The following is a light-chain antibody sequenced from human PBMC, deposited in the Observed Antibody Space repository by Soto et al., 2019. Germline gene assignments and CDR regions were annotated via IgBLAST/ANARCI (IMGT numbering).Light chain of an antibody. J-gene: IGKJ1*01. CDR1: QTISSW. V-gene: IGKV1-5*03. CDR3: QHYNSYSEA. CDR2: KES. Sequence: DLQMTQSPSTLSGSVGDRVTITCRASQTISSWLAWYQQKPGKAPKLLIYKESTLKSGVPSRFSGSGSGTEFTLTISSLQPDDFATYYCQHYNSYSEAFGQGTKVELK.